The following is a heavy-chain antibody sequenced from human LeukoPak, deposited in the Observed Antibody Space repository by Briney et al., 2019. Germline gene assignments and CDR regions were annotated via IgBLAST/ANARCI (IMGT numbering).Heavy chain of an antibody. D-gene: IGHD1-14*01. Sequence: SETLSLTCTVSGGSISSGDYYRSWIRQPPGKGLEWIGNIYYSGSTYYNPSLKSRVTISIDTSNNQFSLKLSSVTAPDTAVYYCAREASLRNYFDYWGQGTLVTVSS. J-gene: IGHJ4*02. CDR3: AREASLRNYFDY. V-gene: IGHV4-30-4*01. CDR2: IYYSGST. CDR1: GGSISSGDYY.